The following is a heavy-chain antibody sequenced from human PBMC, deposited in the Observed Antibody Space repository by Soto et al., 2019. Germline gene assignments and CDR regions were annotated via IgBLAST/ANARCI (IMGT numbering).Heavy chain of an antibody. J-gene: IGHJ6*02. D-gene: IGHD3-10*01. CDR1: GYSFTGHY. V-gene: IGHV1-2*02. CDR3: ARDLCPLGSGSPCPAYGMDL. Sequence: QVQLVQSGAEVKPPGASVKVSCKASGYSFTGHYMHWVRQVSGKRLELLGWLKPDNGGTYYAPKFQGRVTFTRETSTTTAYMELSGLHSDDTDFYYCARDLCPLGSGSPCPAYGMDLWGQGTTVALSS. CDR2: LKPDNGGT.